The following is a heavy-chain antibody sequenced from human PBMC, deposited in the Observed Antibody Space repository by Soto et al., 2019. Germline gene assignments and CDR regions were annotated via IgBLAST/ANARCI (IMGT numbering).Heavy chain of an antibody. J-gene: IGHJ5*02. V-gene: IGHV1-18*01. CDR1: GYTFTSYG. Sequence: ASVKVSCKASGYTFTSYGISWVRQAPGQGLEWMGWISAYNGNTNYAQKLQGRVTMTTDTSTSTAYMELRSLRSDDTAVYYCARAWGYCSSTSCTFWFDPWGQGTLVTVSS. CDR2: ISAYNGNT. CDR3: ARAWGYCSSTSCTFWFDP. D-gene: IGHD2-2*01.